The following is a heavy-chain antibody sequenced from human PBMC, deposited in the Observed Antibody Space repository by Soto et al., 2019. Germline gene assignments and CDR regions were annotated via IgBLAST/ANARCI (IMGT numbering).Heavy chain of an antibody. CDR3: ARIGDLEWSYYYYGMDV. D-gene: IGHD3-3*01. Sequence: SGPTLVNPTQTLTLTCSFSGFSLSNARMGVSWIRQPPGKALEWLAHIFSNDEKSYSTSLKSRLTISKDTSKSQVVLTMTNMDPVDTATYYCARIGDLEWSYYYYGMDVWGQGTTVTVSS. J-gene: IGHJ6*02. CDR2: IFSNDEK. CDR1: GFSLSNARMG. V-gene: IGHV2-26*01.